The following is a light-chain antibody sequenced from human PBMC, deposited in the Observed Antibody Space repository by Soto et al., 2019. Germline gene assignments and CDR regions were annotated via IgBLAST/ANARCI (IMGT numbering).Light chain of an antibody. J-gene: IGKJ1*01. CDR2: DAS. Sequence: DIQMTQSPSTLSASVGDRVTITCRASQSISSWLAWYQQKPGKAPKLLIYDASSLESGVPSRFIGSGSGTEFTLTISSLQPDDFATYYCQHYNSYSEAFGQGTKVELK. CDR1: QSISSW. V-gene: IGKV1-5*01. CDR3: QHYNSYSEA.